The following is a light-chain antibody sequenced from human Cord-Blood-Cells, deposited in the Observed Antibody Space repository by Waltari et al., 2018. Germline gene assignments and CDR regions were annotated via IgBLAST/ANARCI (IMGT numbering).Light chain of an antibody. V-gene: IGLV3-19*01. CDR3: NSRDSSGNHLV. CDR1: SLRSYY. CDR2: GKN. Sequence: SSDLTQDPAVPVALGQTVRITCQGDSLRSYYASWYQQTPGQAPVLVIYGKNNRPSGIPDRFSGSSSGNTASLTITGAQAEDEADYYCNSRDSSGNHLVFGGGTKLTVL. J-gene: IGLJ2*01.